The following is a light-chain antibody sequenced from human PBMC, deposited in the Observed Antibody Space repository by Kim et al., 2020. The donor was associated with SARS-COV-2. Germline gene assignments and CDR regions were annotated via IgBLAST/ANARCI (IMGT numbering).Light chain of an antibody. J-gene: IGKJ1*01. CDR2: GSS. V-gene: IGKV3-20*01. CDR1: QGIDSHY. CDR3: QQSATSPGT. Sequence: VLTQSPGTLSLSPGERATLSCRASQGIDSHYLAWFQQKPGQAPRLLLYGSSKRATGIPDRFSGSGSLTDFTLTIDRLEPEDFVVYYCQQSATSPGTFGQGTKVDIK.